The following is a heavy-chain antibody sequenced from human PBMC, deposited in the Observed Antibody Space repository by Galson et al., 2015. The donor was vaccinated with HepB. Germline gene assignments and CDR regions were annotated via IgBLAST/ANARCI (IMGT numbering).Heavy chain of an antibody. CDR3: AREYYDTLTGYFNVPDY. Sequence: SLRLSCAASGFTFSSYWMSWVRQAPGKGLEWVANIKQDGSEKYYVDSVKGRFTVSRDNAENSLFLQMNSLRAEDTAVYYCAREYYDTLTGYFNVPDYWGQGTLVTVSS. CDR1: GFTFSSYW. J-gene: IGHJ4*02. D-gene: IGHD3-9*01. V-gene: IGHV3-7*01. CDR2: IKQDGSEK.